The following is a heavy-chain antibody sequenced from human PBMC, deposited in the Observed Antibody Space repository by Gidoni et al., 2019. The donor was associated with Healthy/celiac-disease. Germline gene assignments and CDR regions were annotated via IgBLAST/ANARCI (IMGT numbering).Heavy chain of an antibody. CDR2: INHSGST. J-gene: IGHJ6*02. CDR3: ASQNYYDSSGYYSRRVYYYGMDV. CDR1: GGSFSGYY. D-gene: IGHD3-22*01. Sequence: QVQLQQWGAGLLKPSETLSHTCAVYGGSFSGYYWSWIRQPPGKGLEWIGEINHSGSTNYNPSLKSRVTISVDTSKNQFSLKLSSVTAADTAVYYCASQNYYDSSGYYSRRVYYYGMDVWGQGTTVTVSS. V-gene: IGHV4-34*01.